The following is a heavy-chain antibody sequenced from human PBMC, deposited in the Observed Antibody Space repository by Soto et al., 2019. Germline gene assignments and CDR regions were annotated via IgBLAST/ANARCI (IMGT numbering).Heavy chain of an antibody. Sequence: GASLKVSCKSSGGTFSSYAITWVRQAPGQGLEWMGGIIPIFGTANYAKKFQGRVTITADESTSTAYMELSSLRSEDTAVYYCARGLNDYVWGSYRLDYWGQGTLVTVSS. D-gene: IGHD3-16*02. J-gene: IGHJ4*02. V-gene: IGHV1-69*13. CDR3: ARGLNDYVWGSYRLDY. CDR2: IIPIFGTA. CDR1: GGTFSSYA.